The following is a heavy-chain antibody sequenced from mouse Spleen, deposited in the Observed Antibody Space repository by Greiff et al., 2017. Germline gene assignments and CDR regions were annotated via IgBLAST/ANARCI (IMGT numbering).Heavy chain of an antibody. V-gene: IGHV5-6*02. D-gene: IGHD2-4*01. J-gene: IGHJ4*01. Sequence: DVKLVESGGDLVKPGGSLKLSCAASGFTFSSYGMSWVRQTPDKRLEWVATISGGGSYTYYPDSVKGRFTISRDNAKNTLYLQMSSLKSEDTAMYYCARRDDFMDYWGQGTSVTVSS. CDR3: ARRDDFMDY. CDR1: GFTFSSYG. CDR2: ISGGGSYT.